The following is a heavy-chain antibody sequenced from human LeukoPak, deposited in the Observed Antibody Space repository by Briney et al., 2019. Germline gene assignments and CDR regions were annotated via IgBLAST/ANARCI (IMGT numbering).Heavy chain of an antibody. J-gene: IGHJ3*02. D-gene: IGHD3-22*01. CDR1: GYSFTSYW. Sequence: GESLKISCKGSGYSFTSYWIGWVRQMPGKGLEWMGIIYPGDSDTRYSPSFPGQVTISADKSISTAYLQWSSLKASDTAMYYCARRWTYYYDSSGYYPHDAFDIWGQGTMVTVSS. CDR3: ARRWTYYYDSSGYYPHDAFDI. V-gene: IGHV5-51*01. CDR2: IYPGDSDT.